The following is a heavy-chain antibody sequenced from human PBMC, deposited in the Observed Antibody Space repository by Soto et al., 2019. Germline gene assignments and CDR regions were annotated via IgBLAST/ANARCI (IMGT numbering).Heavy chain of an antibody. J-gene: IGHJ6*02. D-gene: IGHD3-10*01. CDR3: ARRDYYGSGSVPCLDV. Sequence: PSETLSLTCAVYGGSFSGYYWSWIRQPPGKGLEWIGEINHSGSTNYNPSLKSRVTISVDTSKNQFSLKLSSVTAADTAVYYCARRDYYGSGSVPCLDVWGQGTTVTVSS. CDR1: GGSFSGYY. V-gene: IGHV4-34*01. CDR2: INHSGST.